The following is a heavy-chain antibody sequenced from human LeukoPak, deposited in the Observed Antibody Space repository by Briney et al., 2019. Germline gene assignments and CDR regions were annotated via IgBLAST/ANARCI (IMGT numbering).Heavy chain of an antibody. Sequence: PGRSLRLSCATSGLTFDDYAMYWVRQDPGKGLESISGNSWNSGSIVYADSVKGRFTISRDNAKNSLYLQMNILRVEDTALYYCARGNLDLRAFDIWSQLTMVNVCS. D-gene: IGHD3-3*01. CDR1: GLTFDDYA. CDR3: ARGNLDLRAFDI. V-gene: IGHV3-9*01. CDR2: NSWNSGSI. J-gene: IGHJ3*02.